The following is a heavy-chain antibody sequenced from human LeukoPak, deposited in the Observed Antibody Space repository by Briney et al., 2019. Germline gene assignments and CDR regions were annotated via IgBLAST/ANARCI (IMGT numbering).Heavy chain of an antibody. CDR2: ISGSGGST. CDR3: AKGGYSNGRYYYYYMDV. V-gene: IGHV3-23*01. CDR1: GFTFSSYG. D-gene: IGHD5-18*01. Sequence: GGSLRLSCAASGFTFSSYGMSWVRQAPGKGLEWVSAISGSGGSTYYADSVKGRFTISRDNSKNTLYLQMNSLRAEDTAVYYCAKGGYSNGRYYYYYMDVWGEGTTVTVSS. J-gene: IGHJ6*03.